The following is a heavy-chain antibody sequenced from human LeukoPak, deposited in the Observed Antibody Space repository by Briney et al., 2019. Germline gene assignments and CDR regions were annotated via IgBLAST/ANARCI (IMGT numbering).Heavy chain of an antibody. CDR1: GGSISNYY. V-gene: IGHV4-59*01. Sequence: SETLSLTCTVSGGSISNYYWSWIRQSPGKGLEWIGYINYSGITTYNPSLKSRVTISVDTSKNQFSLRLTSVSAADTPVYYCAGDVDDDYYLAVWGKGTTVTLSS. D-gene: IGHD2-15*01. J-gene: IGHJ6*03. CDR3: AGDVDDDYYLAV. CDR2: INYSGIT.